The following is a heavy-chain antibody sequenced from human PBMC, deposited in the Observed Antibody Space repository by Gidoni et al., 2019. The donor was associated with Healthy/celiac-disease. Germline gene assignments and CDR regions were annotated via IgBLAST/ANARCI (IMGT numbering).Heavy chain of an antibody. D-gene: IGHD3-16*01. V-gene: IGHV3-33*01. CDR2: ICDDGSNK. CDR1: GFTFSSYG. J-gene: IGHJ6*02. CDR3: VVADGGGCGYYYGMDV. Sequence: QVQLVESGGGVVQPGRSLRLSCAASGFTFSSYGMHWVRQAPGKGLEWVAVICDDGSNKYYADYVKGRFNSSRDKSKNTLYLQMNSLRAEDTAVYYCVVADGGGCGYYYGMDVWGQGTTVTVSS.